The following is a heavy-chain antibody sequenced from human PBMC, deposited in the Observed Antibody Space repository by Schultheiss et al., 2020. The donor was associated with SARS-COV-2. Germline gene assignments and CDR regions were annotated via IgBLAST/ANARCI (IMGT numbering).Heavy chain of an antibody. D-gene: IGHD6-6*01. CDR3: ARDSSSFDP. J-gene: IGHJ5*02. V-gene: IGHV3-23*01. CDR1: GFTFSSYA. CDR2: ISGSGGST. Sequence: GESLKISCAASGFTFSSYAMSWVRQAPGKGLEWVSAISGSGGSTYYAAPVKGRFTISRDDSKNTLYLQMNSLRAEDTAVYYCARDSSSFDPWGQGTLVTVSS.